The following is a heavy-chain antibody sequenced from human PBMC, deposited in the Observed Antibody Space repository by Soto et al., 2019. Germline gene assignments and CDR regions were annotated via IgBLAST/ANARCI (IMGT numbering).Heavy chain of an antibody. CDR3: ARVPDR. Sequence: QLLLQESGSGLVKPSQTLSLTCAVSGGSISSGGYSWSWLRQPPGKGLEWIGYIYHSGSTYYNPSLKSRVTISVDRSKNQLSLKLSSGTAADTAVYYCARVPDRWGQGTLVTVSS. J-gene: IGHJ5*02. D-gene: IGHD2-2*01. CDR2: IYHSGST. CDR1: GGSISSGGYS. V-gene: IGHV4-30-2*01.